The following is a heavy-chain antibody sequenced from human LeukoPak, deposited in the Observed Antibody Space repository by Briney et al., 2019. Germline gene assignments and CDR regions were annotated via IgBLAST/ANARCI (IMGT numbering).Heavy chain of an antibody. J-gene: IGHJ4*02. CDR1: GYTFTSYD. D-gene: IGHD3-16*01. Sequence: ASVKVSCKASGYTFTSYDINWMRQATGQGLEWMGWMNPNSGNTGYAQKFQGRVTMTRNTSISTAYLELSSLRSEETAVYYCAKSKGRGSRRGCYFDYGGQGTRVTVSS. CDR2: MNPNSGNT. CDR3: AKSKGRGSRRGCYFDY. V-gene: IGHV1-8*01.